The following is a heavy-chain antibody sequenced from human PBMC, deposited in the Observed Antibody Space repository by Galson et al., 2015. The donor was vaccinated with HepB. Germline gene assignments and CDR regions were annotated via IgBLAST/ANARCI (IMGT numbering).Heavy chain of an antibody. Sequence: SLRLSCAASGFTFSGSAIHWVRQASGRGLEWVGRIRSKANDYATAYAASLKGRFTISRADSKNTAYLHMSRLKTEDTAVYYCARLGDFSGYSSSWGQGTLVTVSS. CDR3: ARLGDFSGYSSS. CDR2: IRSKANDYAT. D-gene: IGHD6-19*01. CDR1: GFTFSGSA. J-gene: IGHJ4*02. V-gene: IGHV3-73*01.